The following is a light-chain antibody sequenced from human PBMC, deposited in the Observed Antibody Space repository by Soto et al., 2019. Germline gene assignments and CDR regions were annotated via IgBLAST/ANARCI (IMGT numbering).Light chain of an antibody. CDR3: GADHGSGSNFVVV. J-gene: IGLJ2*01. Sequence: QSVLTQPPSASASLGASVTLTCTLSSGYSNYKVDWYQQRPGKGPRFVMRVGTGGLVGSKGDGIPDRFSVLGSGLNRYLTIENIQEEDESDYHCGADHGSGSNFVVVFGGGTKLTVL. CDR2: VGTGGLVG. V-gene: IGLV9-49*01. CDR1: SGYSNYK.